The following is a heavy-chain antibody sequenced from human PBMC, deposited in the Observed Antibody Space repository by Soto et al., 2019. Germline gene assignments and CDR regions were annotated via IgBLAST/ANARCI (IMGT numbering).Heavy chain of an antibody. CDR3: ARIRARFSRSAFDI. CDR1: AGSFTTYY. D-gene: IGHD3-10*01. V-gene: IGHV4-34*01. Sequence: SETLSLTCAVYAGSFTTYYWSWIRQPPGKGLERIGEINSSGSTNYNPSLKSRLTISVDTSKNQFSLRLTSVTAADTAVYYCARIRARFSRSAFDIWGQGTMVTVSS. J-gene: IGHJ3*02. CDR2: INSSGST.